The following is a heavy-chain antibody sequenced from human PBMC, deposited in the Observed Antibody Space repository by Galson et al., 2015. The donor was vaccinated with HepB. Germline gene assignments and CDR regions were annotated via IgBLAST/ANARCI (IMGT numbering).Heavy chain of an antibody. CDR2: IIPLFDIT. D-gene: IGHD2-2*01. J-gene: IGHJ6*02. CDR1: GGTFSNYA. Sequence: SVKVSCKASGGTFSNYAISWVRQAPGQGLEWMGGIIPLFDITNYAQSFQDRVTLSADESTSTVYMELSSLRSEDTAMYYCARGDIVVLPTTMPPYYGMDVWGQGTTVTVSS. CDR3: ARGDIVVLPTTMPPYYGMDV. V-gene: IGHV1-69*13.